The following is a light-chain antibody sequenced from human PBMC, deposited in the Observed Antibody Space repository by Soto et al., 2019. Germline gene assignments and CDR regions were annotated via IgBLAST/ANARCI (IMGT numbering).Light chain of an antibody. CDR3: QHYNSYSEA. CDR2: KAS. CDR1: QTISSW. Sequence: DIQMTQSPSTLSGSVGDRVTITCRASQTISSWLAWYQQKSGKAPKLLIYKASTLKSGVPSRLSGSGSGTEFTLTISSLQPDDFATYYCQHYNSYSEAFGQGTKV. J-gene: IGKJ1*01. V-gene: IGKV1-5*03.